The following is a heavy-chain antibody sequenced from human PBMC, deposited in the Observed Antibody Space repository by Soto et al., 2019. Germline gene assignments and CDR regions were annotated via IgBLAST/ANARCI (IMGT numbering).Heavy chain of an antibody. CDR1: GASVNSPPYS. D-gene: IGHD4-17*01. Sequence: QILLQESGPGLVKPSETLSLICAVSGASVNSPPYSWTWFRQPPGKGLEWIGYVHNSGSTKYDPSFQSRVSISLDTSKNHFSLRLTSVTAADAAVYYCLAEYYGGIVDYLGQGTLVSVSS. CDR2: VHNSGST. J-gene: IGHJ4*02. CDR3: LAEYYGGIVDY. V-gene: IGHV4-61*03.